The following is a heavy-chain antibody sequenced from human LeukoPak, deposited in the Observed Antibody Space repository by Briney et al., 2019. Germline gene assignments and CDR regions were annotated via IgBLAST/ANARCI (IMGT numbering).Heavy chain of an antibody. CDR2: INTNTGIP. CDR3: ARSYYYEQYYFDY. Sequence: ASVKVSCKASGHTFTSYAMNWVRQAPGQGLEWMEWINTNTGIPTYAQGFTGRFVFSLDTSVSTAYLQISSLKAEDTAVYYCARSYYYEQYYFDYWGQGTLVTVSS. J-gene: IGHJ4*02. D-gene: IGHD3-22*01. CDR1: GHTFTSYA. V-gene: IGHV7-4-1*02.